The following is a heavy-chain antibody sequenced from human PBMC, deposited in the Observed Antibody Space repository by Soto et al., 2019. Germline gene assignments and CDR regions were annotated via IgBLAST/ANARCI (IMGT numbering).Heavy chain of an antibody. CDR1: GGSISSENW. J-gene: IGHJ6*03. Sequence: SETLSLTCAVSGGSISSENWWSWVRQAPGEGLEWIGEFYHSGSTNYNPSLKSRVTISVDESKNQFSLKLTSVTAADTAVYYCARGPTKLGYCSGGSCYPRYYYYYYMDVWGKGTTVTVSS. D-gene: IGHD2-15*01. CDR3: ARGPTKLGYCSGGSCYPRYYYYYYMDV. V-gene: IGHV4-4*02. CDR2: FYHSGST.